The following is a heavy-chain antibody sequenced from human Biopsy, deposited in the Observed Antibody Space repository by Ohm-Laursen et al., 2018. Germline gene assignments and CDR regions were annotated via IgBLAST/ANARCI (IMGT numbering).Heavy chain of an antibody. Sequence: SETMSLTCTVSGGSISGDYWSWIRQTPGKGLEWIGYIYYSGSTNYNPSLKSRVTISVDTSKNQFSLRRNSVTAADTAVYYCARATNSTGWPYYYFYGMDVWGQGTTVTVSS. CDR2: IYYSGST. D-gene: IGHD2/OR15-2a*01. CDR3: ARATNSTGWPYYYFYGMDV. CDR1: GGSISGDY. J-gene: IGHJ6*02. V-gene: IGHV4-59*01.